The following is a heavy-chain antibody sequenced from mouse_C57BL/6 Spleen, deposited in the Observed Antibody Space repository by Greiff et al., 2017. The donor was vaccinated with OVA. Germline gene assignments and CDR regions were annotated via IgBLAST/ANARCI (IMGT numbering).Heavy chain of an antibody. CDR2: IRSKSSNYAT. CDR3: VRDSTTVVDAWFAY. Sequence: EVQRVESGGGLVQPKGSLKLSCAASGFTFNTYAMHWVRQAPGKGLEWVARIRSKSSNYATYYADSVKDRFTISRDDSQSMLYLQMNNLKTEDTAMYYCVRDSTTVVDAWFAYWGQGTLVTVSA. D-gene: IGHD1-1*01. J-gene: IGHJ3*01. V-gene: IGHV10-3*01. CDR1: GFTFNTYA.